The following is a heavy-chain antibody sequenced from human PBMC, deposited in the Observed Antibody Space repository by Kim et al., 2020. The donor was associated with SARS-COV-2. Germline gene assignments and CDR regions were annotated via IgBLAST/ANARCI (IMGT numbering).Heavy chain of an antibody. CDR1: GGSISSSSYY. Sequence: SETLSLTCTVSGGSISSSSYYWGWIRQPPGKGLEWIGSIYYSGSTYYNPSLKSRVTMSVDTSKNQFSLKLSSVTAAETAVYFCASTAKNYYDSSHYFDYWGQGALSPSPQ. D-gene: IGHD3-22*01. J-gene: IGHJ4*02. V-gene: IGHV4-39*01. CDR3: ASTAKNYYDSSHYFDY. CDR2: IYYSGST.